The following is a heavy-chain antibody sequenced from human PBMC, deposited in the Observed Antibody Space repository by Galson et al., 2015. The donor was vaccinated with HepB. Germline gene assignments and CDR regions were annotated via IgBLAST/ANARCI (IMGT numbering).Heavy chain of an antibody. CDR2: ISSSSSYT. J-gene: IGHJ4*02. D-gene: IGHD2-2*01. V-gene: IGHV3-11*06. Sequence: SLRLSCAASGFTFSDYYMSWIRQAPGKGLEWVSYISSSSSYTNYADSVKGRFTISRDNAKNSLYLQMNSLRAEDTAVYYCARYQLLNTHVDYWGQGTLVTVSS. CDR3: ARYQLLNTHVDY. CDR1: GFTFSDYY.